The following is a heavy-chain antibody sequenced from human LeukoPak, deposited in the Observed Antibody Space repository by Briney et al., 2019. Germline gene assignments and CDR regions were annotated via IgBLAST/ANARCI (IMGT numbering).Heavy chain of an antibody. CDR3: GGDWMYGMDV. CDR1: GYTLTELS. D-gene: IGHD2-21*02. Sequence: ASVKVSCKISGYTLTELSMHWVRQAPGKGLEWMGGFDPEDGETIYAQKFQGRVTMTEDTSTDTAYMELSSLRSEDTAVYYCGGDWMYGMDVWGQGTTVIVSS. CDR2: FDPEDGET. V-gene: IGHV1-24*01. J-gene: IGHJ6*02.